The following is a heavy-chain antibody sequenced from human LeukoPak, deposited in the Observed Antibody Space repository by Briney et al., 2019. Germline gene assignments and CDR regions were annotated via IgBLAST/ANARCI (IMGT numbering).Heavy chain of an antibody. Sequence: SETLSLTCTVSGGSISSGSYYWSWIRQPAGKGLEWIGRIYTSGSTNYNPSLKSRVTISVDTSKNQFSLKLSSVTAADTAVYYCARDAYCGGDCHADAFDIWGQGTMVTVSS. D-gene: IGHD2-21*01. CDR3: ARDAYCGGDCHADAFDI. J-gene: IGHJ3*02. V-gene: IGHV4-61*02. CDR1: GGSISSGSYY. CDR2: IYTSGST.